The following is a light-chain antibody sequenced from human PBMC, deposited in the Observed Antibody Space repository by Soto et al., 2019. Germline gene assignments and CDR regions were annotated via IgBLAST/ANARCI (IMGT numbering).Light chain of an antibody. V-gene: IGKV3-11*01. J-gene: IGKJ4*01. CDR2: DAS. CDR3: QQRSDWPPRLT. Sequence: EIVLTQSPATLSLSPGGRATLSCGASRSVSSYLAGYQQKAGQAPGLLIYDASYRPTGIPARFSGSGYGTDFTLTISSLEPEDFAVYYCQQRSDWPPRLTFGGGTKVEIK. CDR1: RSVSSY.